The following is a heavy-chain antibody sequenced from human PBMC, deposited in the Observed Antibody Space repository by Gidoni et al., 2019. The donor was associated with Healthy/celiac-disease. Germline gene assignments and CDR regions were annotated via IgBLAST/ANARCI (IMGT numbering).Heavy chain of an antibody. J-gene: IGHJ3*02. CDR1: GGSFSGYY. Sequence: QVQLQQWGAGLLKPSETLSLTCAVYGGSFSGYYWSWIRQPPGKGLEWIGESNHSGSTNYNPSLKSRVTISVDTSKNQFSLKLSSVTAADTAVYYCARVDYYDSSGPGKAFDIWGQGTMVTVSS. CDR2: SNHSGST. CDR3: ARVDYYDSSGPGKAFDI. D-gene: IGHD3-22*01. V-gene: IGHV4-34*01.